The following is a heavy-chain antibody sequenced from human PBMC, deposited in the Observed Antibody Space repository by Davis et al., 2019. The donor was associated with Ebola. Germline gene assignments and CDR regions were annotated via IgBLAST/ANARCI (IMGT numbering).Heavy chain of an antibody. D-gene: IGHD1-26*01. CDR1: GGSFSGYY. CDR3: ASNPEWEPNNWFDP. CDR2: INHSGST. J-gene: IGHJ5*02. V-gene: IGHV4-34*01. Sequence: MPSETLSLTCAVYGGSFSGYYWSWIRQPPGKGLEWIGEINHSGSTNYNPSLKSRVTISVDTSKNQFSLKLSSVTAADTAVYYCASNPEWEPNNWFDPWGQGTLVTVSS.